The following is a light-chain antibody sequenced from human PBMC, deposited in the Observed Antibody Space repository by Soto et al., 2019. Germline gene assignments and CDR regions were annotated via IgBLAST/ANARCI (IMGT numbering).Light chain of an antibody. CDR3: SSYAASNNFYFV. Sequence: QSLLTQPPSASPPPGQSVTISCTGTSSDVGGYNYVSWYQQYPGRAPNLMTYAVTTRPSGVPDRFSGSKSGNTASLTVSGLQAEDEADYYCSSYAASNNFYFVFGGGTKVTV. V-gene: IGLV2-8*01. CDR1: SSDVGGYNY. CDR2: AVT. J-gene: IGLJ3*02.